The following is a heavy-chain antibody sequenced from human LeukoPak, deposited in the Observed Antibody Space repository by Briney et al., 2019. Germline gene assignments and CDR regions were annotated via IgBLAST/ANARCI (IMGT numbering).Heavy chain of an antibody. D-gene: IGHD2-15*01. J-gene: IGHJ4*02. CDR2: IYYSGST. V-gene: IGHV4-39*01. CDR1: GGSISSSNYY. CDR3: ARLLGDCSGGSCYFFDY. Sequence: PSETLSLTCTVSGGSISSSNYYWSWIRQPPGKGLEWIGNIYYSGSTYYNPSLKSRVAISVDTSKNQLSLKLSSVTAADTAVYYCARLLGDCSGGSCYFFDYWGQGTLVTVSS.